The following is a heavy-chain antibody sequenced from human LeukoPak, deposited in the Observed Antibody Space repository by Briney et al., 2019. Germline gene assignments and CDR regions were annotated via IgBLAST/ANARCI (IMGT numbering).Heavy chain of an antibody. Sequence: PSETLSLTCTVSGYSIRSGYYWGWIRQSPGKGLEWMGNMYHSGSTYYNPSLKSRVTISKDTSKNQFSLKLSSLTAADTAVYYCARESVVYAHDYWGQGTLVTVSS. J-gene: IGHJ4*02. CDR2: MYHSGST. CDR1: GYSIRSGYY. V-gene: IGHV4-38-2*02. D-gene: IGHD2-8*02. CDR3: ARESVVYAHDY.